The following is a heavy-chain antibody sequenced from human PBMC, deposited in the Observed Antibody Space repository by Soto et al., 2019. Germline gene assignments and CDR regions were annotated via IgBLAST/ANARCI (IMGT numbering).Heavy chain of an antibody. CDR1: GGSLSTYY. D-gene: IGHD1-20*01. J-gene: IGHJ5*02. CDR2: MSYSGSS. Sequence: SETLSLTCTVSGGSLSTYYWSWIRQPPGKGLEWTVYMSYSGSSNYNPSLKSRVTMSVDTSKNQVSLKLSSVTAADTAVYYCAKTRITSTAATFDPWGQGTLVTVSS. CDR3: AKTRITSTAATFDP. V-gene: IGHV4-59*01.